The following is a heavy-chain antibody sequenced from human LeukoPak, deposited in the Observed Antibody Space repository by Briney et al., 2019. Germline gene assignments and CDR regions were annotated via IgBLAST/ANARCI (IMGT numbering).Heavy chain of an antibody. Sequence: GGSLRLSCAASGFTFSTYSMNWVRQAPGKGLEWISFTRHDSSDIYYADSVKGRFTISRDNSKNTLYLQMDGLRGEDTAVYYCAREQYNSLYFDYWGQGTLVTVSS. CDR3: AREQYNSLYFDY. D-gene: IGHD1-14*01. CDR1: GFTFSTYS. V-gene: IGHV3-21*05. J-gene: IGHJ4*02. CDR2: TRHDSSDI.